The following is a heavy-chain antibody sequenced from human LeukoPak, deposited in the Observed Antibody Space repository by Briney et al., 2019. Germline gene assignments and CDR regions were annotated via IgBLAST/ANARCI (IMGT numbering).Heavy chain of an antibody. D-gene: IGHD2-15*01. CDR3: ARHCCSGPAKRVFDI. Sequence: SETLSLTCTVSGGSIISSDYHWGWVRQPPGKGLEWIGTISYSGNTDYSPSLRSRVTISVDTSNNQFSLRLGSVTAADTAVYHCARHCCSGPAKRVFDIWGQGTMVTVS. J-gene: IGHJ3*02. CDR2: ISYSGNT. CDR1: GGSIISSDYH. V-gene: IGHV4-39*01.